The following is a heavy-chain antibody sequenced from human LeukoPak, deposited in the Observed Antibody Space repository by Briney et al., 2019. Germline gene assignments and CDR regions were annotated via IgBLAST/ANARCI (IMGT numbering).Heavy chain of an antibody. CDR2: ISGSGGST. CDR1: GFTFSSYA. Sequence: GGSLRLSCAASGFTFSSYAMSWVRQAPGKGLEWVSAISGSGGSTYYADSVKGRFTISRDNSKNTLYLQMNSLRAEDTAVYYCAKGKYYDILTPINYWGQGTLVTVSS. CDR3: AKGKYYDILTPINY. V-gene: IGHV3-23*01. D-gene: IGHD3-9*01. J-gene: IGHJ4*02.